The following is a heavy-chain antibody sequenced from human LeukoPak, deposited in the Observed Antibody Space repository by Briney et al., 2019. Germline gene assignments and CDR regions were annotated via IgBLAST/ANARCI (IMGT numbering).Heavy chain of an antibody. J-gene: IGHJ4*02. CDR2: ISGSGGST. CDR3: AKDQGFMITFGGVIVN. CDR1: GFTFSSYA. D-gene: IGHD3-16*02. V-gene: IGHV3-23*01. Sequence: GGSLRLSCAASGFTFSSYAMSWVRQAPGKGLEWVSAISGSGGSTYYADSVKGRFTISRDNSKNTLYLQMNSLRAEDTAVYYCAKDQGFMITFGGVIVNWGRGTLVTVSS.